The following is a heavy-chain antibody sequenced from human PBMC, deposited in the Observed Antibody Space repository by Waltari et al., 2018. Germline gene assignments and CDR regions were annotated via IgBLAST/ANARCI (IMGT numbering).Heavy chain of an antibody. CDR1: GFTGGHNF. CDR2: IYSGGST. Sequence: EVQLVESGGDLIQPGGSLRLSCAASGFTGGHNFMGWVRQAPGKGLEWVSVIYSGGSTNYIDSVRGRFTISRDSSKNTLYLQMNSLRAEDTAVYYCAKVDNQDYGDYLDYWGQGTLVTVSS. J-gene: IGHJ4*02. V-gene: IGHV3-53*01. CDR3: AKVDNQDYGDYLDY. D-gene: IGHD4-17*01.